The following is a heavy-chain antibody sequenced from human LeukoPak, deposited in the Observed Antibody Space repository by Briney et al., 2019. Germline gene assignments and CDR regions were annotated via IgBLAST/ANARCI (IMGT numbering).Heavy chain of an antibody. D-gene: IGHD3-10*01. CDR1: RFTFSSYA. Sequence: GGSLRLSCAASRFTFSSYAMHWVRQAPGKGLEWVAVISYDGSNKYYADSVKGRFTISRDNSKNTLYLQMNSLRAEDTAVYYCARDKYYYGSGSYSYYYYYGMDVWGQGTTVTVSS. CDR2: ISYDGSNK. J-gene: IGHJ6*02. CDR3: ARDKYYYGSGSYSYYYYYGMDV. V-gene: IGHV3-30*04.